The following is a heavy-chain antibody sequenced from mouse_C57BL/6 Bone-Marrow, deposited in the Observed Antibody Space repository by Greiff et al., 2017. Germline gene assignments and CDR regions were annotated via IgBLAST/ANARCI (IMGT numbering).Heavy chain of an antibody. D-gene: IGHD2-3*01. CDR2: IYPSSGNT. CDR1: GYTFTSYG. CDR3: ASDGYYGRGH. V-gene: IGHV1-81*01. J-gene: IGHJ2*01. Sequence: VQLQQSGAELARPGASVKLSCQASGYTFTSYGISWVKQRTGQGLEWIGEIYPSSGNTYYNEKFKGKATLTADTSSSPAYMELRSLTSEDSAVYFCASDGYYGRGHWGQGTTLTVSS.